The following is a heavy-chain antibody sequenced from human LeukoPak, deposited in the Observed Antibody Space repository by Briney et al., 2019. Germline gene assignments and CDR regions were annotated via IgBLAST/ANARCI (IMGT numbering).Heavy chain of an antibody. J-gene: IGHJ4*02. CDR3: ATMSIAAGNDY. CDR2: IYYSGST. V-gene: IGHV4-59*08. D-gene: IGHD6-6*01. CDR1: GGSISSYY. Sequence: SETLSLTCTVSGGSISSYYWSWIRQPPGKGLEWIGYIYYSGSTNYNPSLKSRVTISVDTSKNQFSLKLSSVTAADTAVYYCATMSIAAGNDYWGQGTLVTASS.